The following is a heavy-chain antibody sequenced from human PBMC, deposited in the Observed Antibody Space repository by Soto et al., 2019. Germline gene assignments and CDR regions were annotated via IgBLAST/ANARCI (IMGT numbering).Heavy chain of an antibody. CDR3: ARDPHRSGHNINYYYYGMDV. CDR1: GFTFSSYG. V-gene: IGHV3-33*01. Sequence: HPGGSLRLSCAASGFTFSSYGMHWVRQAPGKGLEWVAVIWYDGSNKYYADSVKGRFTISRDNSKNTLYLQMNSLRAEDTAVYYCARDPHRSGHNINYYYYGMDVWGQGTTVTVSS. CDR2: IWYDGSNK. J-gene: IGHJ6*02. D-gene: IGHD3-10*01.